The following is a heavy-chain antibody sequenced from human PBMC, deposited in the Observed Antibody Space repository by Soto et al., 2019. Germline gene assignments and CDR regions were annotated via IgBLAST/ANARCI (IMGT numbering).Heavy chain of an antibody. CDR3: ARDQGGEFLKGSGMDV. CDR1: GDSISRYY. D-gene: IGHD3-10*01. J-gene: IGHJ6*02. V-gene: IGHV4-59*01. CDR2: IYYSGET. Sequence: QVQLQESGPGLVKPSETLSLTCTVSGDSISRYYWSWIRLSPGKGLEWIGHIYYSGETNYNPSVKSRVTISVDRTKNPLSLKLSSVTAADTAVYYCARDQGGEFLKGSGMDVWGQGTRVTVSS.